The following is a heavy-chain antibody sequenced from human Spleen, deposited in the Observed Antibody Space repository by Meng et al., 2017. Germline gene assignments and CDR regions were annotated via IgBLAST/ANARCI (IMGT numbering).Heavy chain of an antibody. V-gene: IGHV4-34*01. J-gene: IGHJ4*02. CDR1: GGSFSDYY. CDR3: ARGPTTMAHDFDY. D-gene: IGHD4-11*01. Sequence: VTVTELGAGLVKPSGTPSLTCVVPGGSFSDYYWSWIRQPPGKGLEWIGEINHSGSTNYNPSLESRATISVDTSQNNLSLKLSSVTAADSAVYYCARGPTTMAHDFDYWGQGTLVTVSS. CDR2: INHSGST.